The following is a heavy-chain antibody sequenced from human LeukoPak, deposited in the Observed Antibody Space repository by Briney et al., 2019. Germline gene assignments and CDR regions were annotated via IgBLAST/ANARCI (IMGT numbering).Heavy chain of an antibody. V-gene: IGHV3-7*01. J-gene: IGHJ4*02. D-gene: IGHD3-10*01. CDR1: GFTFSSYW. CDR3: ARTLWFGESYKGY. Sequence: GGSLRLSCAASGFTFSSYWMSWVRQAPGKGLEWVAKIKHDGSEKYYGDSVKGRFTISRDNAKNSLYLQMNSLRAEDTAVYYCARTLWFGESYKGYWGQGTLVTVSS. CDR2: IKHDGSEK.